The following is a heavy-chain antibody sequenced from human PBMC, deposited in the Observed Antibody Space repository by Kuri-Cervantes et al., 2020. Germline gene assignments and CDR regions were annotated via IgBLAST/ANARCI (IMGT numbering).Heavy chain of an antibody. CDR2: MNPNSGNT. Sequence: ASVKVSCKTSGYSFTGYYLHWVRQAPGQGLEWMGWMNPNSGNTGYAQKFQGRVTMTRNTSISTAYMELSSLRSEDTAVYYCARGGGPYSSSWYDYYYMDVWGKGTTGTVSS. V-gene: IGHV1-8*02. D-gene: IGHD6-13*01. CDR3: ARGGGPYSSSWYDYYYMDV. J-gene: IGHJ6*03. CDR1: GYSFTGYY.